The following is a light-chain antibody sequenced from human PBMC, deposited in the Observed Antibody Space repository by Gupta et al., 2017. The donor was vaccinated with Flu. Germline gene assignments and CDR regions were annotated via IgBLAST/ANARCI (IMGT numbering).Light chain of an antibody. CDR3: QQYNNWPPFT. CDR2: DSS. CDR1: QTIRNN. V-gene: IGKV3-15*01. J-gene: IGKJ5*01. Sequence: EVVLTQSPATLSVSPGETATLSCRANQTIRNNLAWYQQRPGQAPNLLIYDSSTRAPGVPARFSGRGSGTDFSLVITGLQSEDFAIYFCQQYNNWPPFTFGQGTRL.